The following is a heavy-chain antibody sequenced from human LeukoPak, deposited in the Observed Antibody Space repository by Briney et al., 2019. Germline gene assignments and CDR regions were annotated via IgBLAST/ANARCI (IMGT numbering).Heavy chain of an antibody. CDR3: ASGVGETLSGWTLDY. CDR2: IIYDGSNK. CDR1: GFDFSSYA. J-gene: IGHJ4*01. Sequence: PGGSLRLSCAASGFDFSSYAMHWVRQAPGKGLKWMAVIIYDGSNKNYADSVKGRFTISRDNSRNTLYMKMNSLRVEDTAVYYCASGVGETLSGWTLDYWGHGTLVAVSS. D-gene: IGHD6-19*01. V-gene: IGHV3-30*04.